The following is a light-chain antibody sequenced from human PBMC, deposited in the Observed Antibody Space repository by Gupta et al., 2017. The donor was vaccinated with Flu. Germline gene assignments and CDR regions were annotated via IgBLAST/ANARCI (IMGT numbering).Light chain of an antibody. Sequence: PVYVSGSPGERATLSWSASRVIYGSLAWYQQKPGQGPRLLMSGAGIRFDVIPPRFSGSGSATEFTLTIDSRQSEDSAVYYCHHEYNWPYIFGQGTKVEIK. J-gene: IGKJ2*01. CDR2: GAG. CDR1: RVIYGS. CDR3: HHEYNWPYI. V-gene: IGKV3-15*01.